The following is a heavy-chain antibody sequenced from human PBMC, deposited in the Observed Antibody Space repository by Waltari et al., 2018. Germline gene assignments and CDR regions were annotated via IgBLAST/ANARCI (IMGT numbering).Heavy chain of an antibody. CDR3: ARASGYYYYALDV. CDR1: GGSIRSSRYY. D-gene: IGHD3-10*01. J-gene: IGHJ6*02. CDR2: IYYSGTT. V-gene: IGHV4-39*01. Sequence: QLQLQESGPGLVKASETLSLICSVSGGSIRSSRYYWAWFRQPPGKGLEWIGSIYYSGTTYDNPSLQSRVTISVDTSKNQFSLKLTSVTAADTAVYFCARASGYYYYALDVWGQGTTVIVSS.